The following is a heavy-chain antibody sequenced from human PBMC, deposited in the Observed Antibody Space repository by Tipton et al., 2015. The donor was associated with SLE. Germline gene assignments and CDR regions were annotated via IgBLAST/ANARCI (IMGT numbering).Heavy chain of an antibody. CDR3: ARDRPDYSNPAAPYYMDV. D-gene: IGHD4-11*01. Sequence: TLSLTCTVSGGSISSYYWSWIRQPPGKGLEWIGYIYYSGSTNYNPSLKSRVTISVDTSKNQFSLKLSSVTAADTAVYYCARDRPDYSNPAAPYYMDVWGQGTTVTVSS. V-gene: IGHV4-59*01. CDR1: GGSISSYY. J-gene: IGHJ6*03. CDR2: IYYSGST.